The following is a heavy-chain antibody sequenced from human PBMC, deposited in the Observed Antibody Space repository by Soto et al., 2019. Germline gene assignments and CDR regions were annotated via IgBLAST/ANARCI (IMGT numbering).Heavy chain of an antibody. CDR1: GGSISSGDYY. J-gene: IGHJ5*02. CDR2: IYYSGGT. CDR3: ARDSSGWYRGWFDP. Sequence: QVQLQESGPGLVKPSQTLSLTCTVSGGSISSGDYYWSWIRQPPGKGLEWIGYIYYSGGTYYNPSLKSRVTLSVDTSTNQFSLKLGSVNAEDMAVYYCARDSSGWYRGWFDPWGQGTLVTVSS. V-gene: IGHV4-30-4*01. D-gene: IGHD6-19*01.